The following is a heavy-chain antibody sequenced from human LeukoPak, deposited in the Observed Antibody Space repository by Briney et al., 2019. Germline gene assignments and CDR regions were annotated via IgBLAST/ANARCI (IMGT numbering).Heavy chain of an antibody. J-gene: IGHJ6*02. CDR3: ARDLLTVSRGGYYYYYGMDV. V-gene: IGHV4-38-2*02. CDR2: IYHSGST. CDR1: GYSISSGYY. D-gene: IGHD3-10*01. Sequence: SETLSLTCTVSGYSISSGYYWGWIRQPPGKGLEWIGSIYHSGSTYYNPSLKSRVTISVDTSKNQFSLKLSSVTAADTAVYYCARDLLTVSRGGYYYYYGMDVWGQGTTVTVSS.